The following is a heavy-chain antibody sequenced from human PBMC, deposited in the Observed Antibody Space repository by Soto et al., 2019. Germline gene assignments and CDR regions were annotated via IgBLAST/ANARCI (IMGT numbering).Heavy chain of an antibody. CDR2: ISSSGSTI. Sequence: GGSLRLSCAASGFTFSDCCMSWIRQAPGKGLEWVSYISSSGSTIYYADSVKGRFTISRDNAKNSLYLQMNSLRAEDTAVYYCARVGITMIVVVPWVDYWGQGTLVTVSS. V-gene: IGHV3-11*01. D-gene: IGHD3-22*01. CDR3: ARVGITMIVVVPWVDY. J-gene: IGHJ4*02. CDR1: GFTFSDCC.